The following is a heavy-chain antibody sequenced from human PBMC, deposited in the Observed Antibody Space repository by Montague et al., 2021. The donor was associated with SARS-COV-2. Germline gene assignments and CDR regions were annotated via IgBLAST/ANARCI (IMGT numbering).Heavy chain of an antibody. V-gene: IGHV3-74*01. CDR2: INSDGSST. J-gene: IGHJ6*03. Sequence: SLRLSWAASGFTFSSYWMHWVRQAPGKGLVWVSRINSDGSSTSYADSVKGRFTISRDNAKNTLYLQMNSLRAEDTAVYYCARGPYDSYYYYYMDVWGKGTTVTVSS. CDR1: GFTFSSYW. CDR3: ARGPYDSYYYYYMDV.